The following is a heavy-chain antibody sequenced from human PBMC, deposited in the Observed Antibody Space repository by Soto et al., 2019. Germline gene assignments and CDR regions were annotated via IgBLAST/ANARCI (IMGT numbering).Heavy chain of an antibody. D-gene: IGHD2-2*01. CDR1: GFTFSSYA. J-gene: IGHJ6*03. Sequence: GGSLRLSCAASGFTFSSYAMHWVRQAPGKGLEWVAVISYDGSNKYYADSVKGRFTISRDNSKNTLYLQMNSLRAEDTAVYYCAKVVVPTSYYYYYMDVWGKGTTVTVSS. CDR3: AKVVVPTSYYYYYMDV. V-gene: IGHV3-30-3*01. CDR2: ISYDGSNK.